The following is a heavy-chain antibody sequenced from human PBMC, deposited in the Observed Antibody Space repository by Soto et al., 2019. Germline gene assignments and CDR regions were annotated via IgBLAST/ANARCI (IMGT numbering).Heavy chain of an antibody. CDR1: GFNFSTNW. V-gene: IGHV3-7*01. Sequence: EVQLVESGGGLVQPGGSLRLSCAASGFNFSTNWMSWVRQAPGKGLEWVANIKQDGREKYYVDSVKGRFTISRDNAKXXXXXXXXXXXXXXXXXXXXXXXXXXGAFPSSHWFDSWGQGTLVTVSS. J-gene: IGHJ5*01. CDR3: XXXXXXGAFPSSHWFDS. D-gene: IGHD3-10*01. CDR2: IKQDGREK.